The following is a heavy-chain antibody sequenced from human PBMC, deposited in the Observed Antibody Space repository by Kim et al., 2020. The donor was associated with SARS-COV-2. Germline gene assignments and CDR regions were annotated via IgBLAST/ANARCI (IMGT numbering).Heavy chain of an antibody. Sequence: GGSLRLSCAASGFSLRSHDMHWVRQAAGKGLEWVSRLGRAGDSYFADSVKGRFTISREDANESMYLQMYSLTVGDTAVYYCVREGEVGAFDIWGQGTVVSVSS. V-gene: IGHV3-13*01. CDR3: VREGEVGAFDI. CDR1: GFSLRSHD. CDR2: LGRAGDS. D-gene: IGHD2-21*01. J-gene: IGHJ3*02.